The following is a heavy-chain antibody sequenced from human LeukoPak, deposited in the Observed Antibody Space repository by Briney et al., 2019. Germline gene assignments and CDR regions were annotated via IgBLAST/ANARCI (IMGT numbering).Heavy chain of an antibody. J-gene: IGHJ4*02. CDR1: GFTFTNYG. Sequence: PGGSLRLSCAASGFTFTNYGLTWVRQAPGKGLEWVAFINYDGSNKYYADSVKGRFTISRDNSKDTLYLQMKSLRHEDTAVYYCADLAADDYWGQGTLVTVSS. V-gene: IGHV3-30*02. CDR3: ADLAADDY. CDR2: INYDGSNK. D-gene: IGHD6-13*01.